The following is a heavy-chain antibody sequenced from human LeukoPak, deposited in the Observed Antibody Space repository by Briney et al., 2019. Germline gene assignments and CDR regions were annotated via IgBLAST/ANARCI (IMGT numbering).Heavy chain of an antibody. CDR3: AREKVYYYGSGSYYYYGMDV. CDR1: GGSISGYH. J-gene: IGHJ6*02. D-gene: IGHD3-10*01. Sequence: SETLSLTCNVSGGSISGYHWSWIRQPPGKGLEWLGYIYYSGSSNYNPSLKSRVTMSADTSKNQFSLKLSSVTAADTAVYYCAREKVYYYGSGSYYYYGMDVWGQGTTVTVSS. CDR2: IYYSGSS. V-gene: IGHV4-59*01.